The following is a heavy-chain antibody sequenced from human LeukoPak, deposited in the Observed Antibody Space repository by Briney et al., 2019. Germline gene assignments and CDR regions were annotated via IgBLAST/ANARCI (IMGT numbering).Heavy chain of an antibody. Sequence: PGGSVRHSCSASGFTFSSYIMNGVRPAPGEGREGGSYISSSSSTIYYADSVKGRFTISRDNAKNSLYLQMNSLRAEDTAVYYCARDPPDTVTTSGIDYRGQGTLLTVSS. CDR1: GFTFSSYI. J-gene: IGHJ4*02. CDR2: ISSSSSTI. V-gene: IGHV3-48*04. D-gene: IGHD4-17*01. CDR3: ARDPPDTVTTSGIDY.